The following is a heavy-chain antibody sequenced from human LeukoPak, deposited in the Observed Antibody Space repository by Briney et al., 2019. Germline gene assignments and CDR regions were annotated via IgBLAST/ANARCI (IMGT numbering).Heavy chain of an antibody. CDR2: IYYSGST. J-gene: IGHJ4*02. Sequence: SETLSLTCTVSGGSISSSSYYWGWIRQPPGKGLEWIGSIYYSGSTYYNPSLKSRVTISVDTSKNQFSLKLSSVTAADTAVYYCARQGSIAVAANFDYWGQGTLVTVSS. CDR3: ARQGSIAVAANFDY. CDR1: GGSISSSSYY. V-gene: IGHV4-39*01. D-gene: IGHD6-19*01.